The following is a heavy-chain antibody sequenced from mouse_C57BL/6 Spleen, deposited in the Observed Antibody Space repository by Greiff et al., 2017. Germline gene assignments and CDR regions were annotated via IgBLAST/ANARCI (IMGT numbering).Heavy chain of an antibody. CDR2: INYDGSST. V-gene: IGHV5-16*01. CDR3: ARGSLYGSGYEFAY. CDR1: GFTFSDYY. J-gene: IGHJ3*01. D-gene: IGHD1-1*01. Sequence: VESEGGLVQPGSSMKLSCPASGFTFSDYYMAWVRPVPEKGLEWVANINYDGSSTYYLDSLKSRFIISRDNAKNILYLQMSSLKSEDTATYYCARGSLYGSGYEFAYWGQGTLVTVSA.